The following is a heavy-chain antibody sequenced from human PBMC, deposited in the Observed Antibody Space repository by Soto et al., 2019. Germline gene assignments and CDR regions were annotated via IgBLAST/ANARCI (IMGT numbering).Heavy chain of an antibody. J-gene: IGHJ4*02. D-gene: IGHD3-10*01. CDR1: GFTFDDYA. V-gene: IGHV3-9*01. CDR2: ISWNSGSI. CDR3: AGRLWFGELRN. Sequence: GGSLRLSCAASGFTFDDYAMHWVRQAPGKGLEWVSGISWNSGSIGYADSVKGRFTISRDNAKNSLYLQMNSLRAEDTALYYCAGRLWFGELRNWGQGTLVTVSS.